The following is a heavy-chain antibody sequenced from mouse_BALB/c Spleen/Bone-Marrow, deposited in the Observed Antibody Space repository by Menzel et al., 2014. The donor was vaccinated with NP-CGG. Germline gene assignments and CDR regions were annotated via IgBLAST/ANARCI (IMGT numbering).Heavy chain of an antibody. J-gene: IGHJ3*01. CDR3: ARWVPYWEFAY. D-gene: IGHD4-1*01. CDR1: GYTFSSYW. Sequence: QVQLQQSGAELMKPGASVKISRKATGYTFSSYWIEWVKQRPGHGLEWIGEILPGSGSTNYNEKFKGKATFTADTSSNTAYMQLSSLTSEDSAVYYCARWVPYWEFAYWGQGTLVTVSA. V-gene: IGHV1-9*01. CDR2: ILPGSGST.